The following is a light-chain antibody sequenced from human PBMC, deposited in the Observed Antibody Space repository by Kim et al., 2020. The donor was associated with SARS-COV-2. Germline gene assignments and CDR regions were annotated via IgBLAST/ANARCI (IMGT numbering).Light chain of an antibody. V-gene: IGKV3-15*01. J-gene: IGKJ4*01. CDR2: GVS. Sequence: VFPGDRAPLSCRTSQTISRDLAWYQQKPGQAPRLLIYGVSTRATGIPATFTGSGSGTEFTLTISSLQSEDFALYYCQQYNDWPLTFGGGNKVDIK. CDR3: QQYNDWPLT. CDR1: QTISRD.